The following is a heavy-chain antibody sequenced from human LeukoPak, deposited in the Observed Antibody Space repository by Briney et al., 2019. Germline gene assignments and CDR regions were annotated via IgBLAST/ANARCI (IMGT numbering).Heavy chain of an antibody. CDR1: GFTVSTNY. CDR3: ARLVSPCYFDY. Sequence: GGSLRLSCAASGFTVSTNYMSWVRQAPGKGLEWVSIIYSGGNTYYADSVKGRFTISRDNSKNTLYLQMSSLRAEDTAVYYCARLVSPCYFDYWGQGTLVTVSS. J-gene: IGHJ4*02. V-gene: IGHV3-53*01. CDR2: IYSGGNT. D-gene: IGHD6-6*01.